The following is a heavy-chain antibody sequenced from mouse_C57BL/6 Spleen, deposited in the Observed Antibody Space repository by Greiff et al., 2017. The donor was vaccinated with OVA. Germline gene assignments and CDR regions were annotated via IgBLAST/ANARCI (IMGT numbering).Heavy chain of an antibody. CDR2: IRLKSANYAT. J-gene: IGHJ2*01. Sequence: EVKLEESGGGLVQPGGSMKLSCVASGFTFSNYWMNWVRQSPEKGLEWVAQIRLKSANYATHYAESVKGRFTISRDDSKSSVYLQMNNLRAEDTGIYYCTASWYFDYWGQGTTLTVSS. V-gene: IGHV6-3*01. CDR3: TASWYFDY. CDR1: GFTFSNYW.